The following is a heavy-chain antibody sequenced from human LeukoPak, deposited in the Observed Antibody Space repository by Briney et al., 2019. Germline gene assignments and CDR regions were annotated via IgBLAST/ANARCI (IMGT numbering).Heavy chain of an antibody. V-gene: IGHV3-23*01. CDR2: ISGSGGIT. Sequence: GGSLRLSCAASGFIFSNYEMNWVRQAPGKGLEWVSAISGSGGITYYADSVKGRFTISRGNSKNTLYLQMNSLRAEDTAVYYCAKHDPRRVVITNWFDPWGQGTLVTVSS. J-gene: IGHJ5*02. D-gene: IGHD3-22*01. CDR3: AKHDPRRVVITNWFDP. CDR1: GFIFSNYE.